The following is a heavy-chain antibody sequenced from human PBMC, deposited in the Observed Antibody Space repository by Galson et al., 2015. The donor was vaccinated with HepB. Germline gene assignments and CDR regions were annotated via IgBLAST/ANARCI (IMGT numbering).Heavy chain of an antibody. CDR2: IRSKAYGGTT. CDR3: TSTPYYDILTGYYNYYYYGMDV. Sequence: SLRLSCAASGFTFSSYGMHWVRQAPGKGLEWVGFIRSKAYGGTTEYAASVKGRFTISRDDSKSIAYLQMNSLKTEDTAVYYCTSTPYYDILTGYYNYYYYGMDVWGQGTTVTVSS. CDR1: GFTFSSYG. D-gene: IGHD3-9*01. J-gene: IGHJ6*02. V-gene: IGHV3-49*04.